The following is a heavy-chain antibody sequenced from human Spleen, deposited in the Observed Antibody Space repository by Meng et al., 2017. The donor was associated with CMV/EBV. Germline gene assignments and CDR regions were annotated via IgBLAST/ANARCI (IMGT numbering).Heavy chain of an antibody. CDR2: IKPSGGST. CDR1: YY. CDR3: ARDHRYCGGDCYSSPHWYFDL. D-gene: IGHD2-21*01. J-gene: IGHJ2*01. V-gene: IGHV1-46*01. Sequence: YYMQGVRKTPGQGLELMRIIKPSGGSTTYARKFQSRVTMTRDTSASTVYMELSSLRSEDTAVYYCARDHRYCGGDCYSSPHWYFDLWGRGSLVTVSS.